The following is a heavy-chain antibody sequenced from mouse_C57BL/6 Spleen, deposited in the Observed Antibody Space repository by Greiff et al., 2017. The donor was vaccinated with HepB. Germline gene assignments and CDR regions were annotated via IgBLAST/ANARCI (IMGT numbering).Heavy chain of an antibody. V-gene: IGHV3-6*01. CDR1: GYSFTSGYY. CDR2: ISYDGSN. J-gene: IGHJ2*01. CDR3: ARVNSYFDY. Sequence: VQLKESGPGLVKPSPSLSLSCSVTGYSFTSGYYRNWIRQLPGNKLEWMDYISYDGSNNYNPSLKNRISITRDTSKNQFFLKLNSVTTEDSATYYCARVNSYFDYWGQGTTLTVSS.